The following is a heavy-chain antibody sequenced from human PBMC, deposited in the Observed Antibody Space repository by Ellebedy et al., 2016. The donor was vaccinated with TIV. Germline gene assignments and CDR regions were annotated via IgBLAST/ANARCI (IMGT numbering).Heavy chain of an antibody. D-gene: IGHD3-10*01. J-gene: IGHJ6*02. CDR3: ARGAIWFGEMGSRNYGMDV. CDR2: MNPNSGNT. CDR1: GYTFTNYD. Sequence: ASVKVSXXASGYTFTNYDINWVRQATGQGLEWMGWMNPNSGNTGYAQKFQGRVTMTRNTSKSTAYMELSSLRSEDTAVYYCARGAIWFGEMGSRNYGMDVWGQGTAVTVSS. V-gene: IGHV1-8*01.